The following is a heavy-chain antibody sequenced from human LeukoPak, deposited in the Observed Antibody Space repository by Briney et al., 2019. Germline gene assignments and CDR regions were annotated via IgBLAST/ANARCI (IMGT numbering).Heavy chain of an antibody. V-gene: IGHV4-59*01. CDR3: ARAGDYYVSGSYLGY. J-gene: IGHJ4*02. Sequence: SETLSLTCAVSGGSISTYYWSWIRQPPGKGLEWIGYIYHRGSANYNPSLKSRVTISVDTSKNQFSLTLSSVTAADAAVYYCARAGDYYVSGSYLGYWGQGTLVTVSS. CDR1: GGSISTYY. D-gene: IGHD3-10*01. CDR2: IYHRGSA.